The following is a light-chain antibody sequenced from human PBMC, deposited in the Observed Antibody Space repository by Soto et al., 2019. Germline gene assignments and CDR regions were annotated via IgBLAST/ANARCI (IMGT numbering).Light chain of an antibody. V-gene: IGLV9-49*02. CDR3: AADHGSGSNFVVV. J-gene: IGLJ2*01. CDR1: STYSNYR. Sequence: QSVLTQPPSASASLGASVTLSCTLTSTYSNYRVDWYHQRPGEGPRFVMRVGTGGIVGSKGEGIPDRFSVSGSGLIRYLTVNNIQEEDEGDYHCAADHGSGSNFVVVFGGGTQLTVL. CDR2: VGTGGIVG.